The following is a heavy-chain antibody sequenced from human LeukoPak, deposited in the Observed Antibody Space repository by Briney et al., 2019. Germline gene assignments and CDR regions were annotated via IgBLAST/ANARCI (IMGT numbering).Heavy chain of an antibody. CDR2: ISSSGSNI. CDR1: GFTFSSYE. V-gene: IGHV3-48*03. J-gene: IGHJ6*02. D-gene: IGHD3-9*01. Sequence: PGGSLRLSCAASGFTFSSYEMNWVRQAPGKGLEWVSYISSSGSNIYYADSVKGRFTISRDNAKNSLYLQMNSLRAEDTAVYYCAREEIFYPDHGMDVWGQGTTVTVSS. CDR3: AREEIFYPDHGMDV.